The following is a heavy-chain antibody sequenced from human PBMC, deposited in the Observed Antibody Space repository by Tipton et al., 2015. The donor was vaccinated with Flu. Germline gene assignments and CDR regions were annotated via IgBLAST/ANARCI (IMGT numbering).Heavy chain of an antibody. CDR2: ISPNSGVT. J-gene: IGHJ3*02. Sequence: QLVQSGPEVKKPGASVKVSCKASGYNIIDYYIHWVRQTPGQGLEWMGWISPNSGVTISAQKFQGRVTMTRDTSINSAYLELSGLRSDDTAIYYCARPNYSDSIEQPFDIWGQGTMVTVSS. CDR3: ARPNYSDSIEQPFDI. V-gene: IGHV1-2*02. CDR1: GYNIIDYY. D-gene: IGHD3-22*01.